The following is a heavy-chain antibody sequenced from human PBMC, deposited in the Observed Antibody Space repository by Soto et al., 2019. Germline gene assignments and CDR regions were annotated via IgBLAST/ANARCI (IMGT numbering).Heavy chain of an antibody. D-gene: IGHD1-1*01. CDR2: IIPIFGTT. J-gene: IGHJ4*02. Sequence: QVQLVQSGAEVKKPGSSVRVSCKASGGTFSSYPIGWVRQAPGQGLEWMGVIIPIFGTTNYAQRFQGRVTISADESTSTAYMELSSLRSEDTAVYFCARPRTTATTKGYDYWGQGTLVTVPS. V-gene: IGHV1-69*01. CDR3: ARPRTTATTKGYDY. CDR1: GGTFSSYP.